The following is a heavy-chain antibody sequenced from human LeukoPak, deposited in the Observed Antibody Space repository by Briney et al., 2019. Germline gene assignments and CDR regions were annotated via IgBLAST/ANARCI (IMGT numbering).Heavy chain of an antibody. J-gene: IGHJ3*02. CDR1: GFTSSSYA. V-gene: IGHV3-30-3*01. CDR3: ARDRLPRFDSSGYSDAFDT. Sequence: GGSLRLSCAASGFTSSSYAMHWVRQAPGKGLEWVAVISYDGSNKYYADSVKGRFTISRDNSKNTLYLQMNSLRAEDTAVYYCARDRLPRFDSSGYSDAFDTWGQGTMVTVSS. CDR2: ISYDGSNK. D-gene: IGHD3-22*01.